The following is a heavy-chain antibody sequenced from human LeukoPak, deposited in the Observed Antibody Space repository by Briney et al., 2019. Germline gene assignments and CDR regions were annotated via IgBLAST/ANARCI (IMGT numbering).Heavy chain of an antibody. Sequence: TGGSLRLSCAASGFTFSSYAMTGVRQAPGKGLEWVSSIGGSGGSTYYAHSVKGRFTISRDNSKNTLYLQMNSVRAEDTAVYYCAKQGNDFWSGYSNYYYYYMDVWGKGTTVTVSS. D-gene: IGHD3-3*01. CDR1: GFTFSSYA. CDR2: IGGSGGST. CDR3: AKQGNDFWSGYSNYYYYYMDV. J-gene: IGHJ6*03. V-gene: IGHV3-23*01.